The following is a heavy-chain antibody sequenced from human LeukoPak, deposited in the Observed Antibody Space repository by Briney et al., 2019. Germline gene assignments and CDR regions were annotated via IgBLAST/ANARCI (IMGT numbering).Heavy chain of an antibody. Sequence: ASVKVSYKASGYTFTGYYMHWVRQAPGQGLEWMGRINPNSGGTNYAQKFQGRVTMTRDTSISTAYMELSRLRSDDTAVYYCARGERGVIVYDGDYWGQGTLVTVSS. V-gene: IGHV1-2*06. CDR3: ARGERGVIVYDGDY. J-gene: IGHJ4*02. CDR1: GYTFTGYY. CDR2: INPNSGGT. D-gene: IGHD3-10*01.